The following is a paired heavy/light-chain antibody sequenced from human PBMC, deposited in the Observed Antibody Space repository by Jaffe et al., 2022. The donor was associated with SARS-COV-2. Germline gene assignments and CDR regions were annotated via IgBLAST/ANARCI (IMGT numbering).Heavy chain of an antibody. D-gene: IGHD6-19*01. J-gene: IGHJ4*02. CDR3: ARIDGSGWSPAFDY. CDR2: IYYSGST. Sequence: QLQLQESGPGLVKPSETLSLTCTVSGGSISSTSNYWGWIRQPPGKGLEWIGSIYYSGSTSYNPSLKSRVTISVDTSKNQFSLKLSSVTAADTAVYYCARIDGSGWSPAFDYWGQGTLVTVSS. V-gene: IGHV4-39*01. CDR1: GGSISSTSNY.
Light chain of an antibody. Sequence: DIQMTQSPSSLSASVGDRVTITCRASQSISSYLNWYQQKPGKAPKVLIYAASNLQSGVPSRFSGSGSGTDFTLTISSLQPEDFATYYCQQSYHTPPYTFGQGTKLEIK. CDR3: QQSYHTPPYT. J-gene: IGKJ2*01. V-gene: IGKV1-39*01. CDR1: QSISSY. CDR2: AAS.